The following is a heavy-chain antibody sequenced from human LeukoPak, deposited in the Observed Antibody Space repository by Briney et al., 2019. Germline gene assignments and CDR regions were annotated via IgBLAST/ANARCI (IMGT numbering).Heavy chain of an antibody. CDR1: GFTFDDYG. D-gene: IGHD6-13*01. CDR2: INWSGGGT. CDR3: ARGGFGSSWPTY. Sequence: SGGSLRLSCAASGFTFDDYGMSWVRQAPGKGLEWVSGINWSGGGTGYADSVKGRFTISRGNTKNALYLQINSLRAEDTAFYYCARGGFGSSWPTYWGQGSLVIVSS. V-gene: IGHV3-20*04. J-gene: IGHJ4*02.